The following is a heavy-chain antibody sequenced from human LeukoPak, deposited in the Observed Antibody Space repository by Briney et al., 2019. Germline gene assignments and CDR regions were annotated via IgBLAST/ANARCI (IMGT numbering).Heavy chain of an antibody. D-gene: IGHD2-21*02. V-gene: IGHV4-59*12. Sequence: SETLSLTCTVSGGSISSYYWSWIRQPPGKGLEWIGYIYYSGSTNYNPSLKSRVTISVDTSKNQFSLKLSSVTAADTAVYYCARVTPIVVVTAIQRGFDYWGQGTLVTVSS. CDR1: GGSISSYY. CDR3: ARVTPIVVVTAIQRGFDY. CDR2: IYYSGST. J-gene: IGHJ4*02.